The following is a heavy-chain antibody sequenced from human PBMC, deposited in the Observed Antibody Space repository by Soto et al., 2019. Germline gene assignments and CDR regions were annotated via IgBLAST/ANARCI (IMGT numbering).Heavy chain of an antibody. J-gene: IGHJ4*02. CDR2: IKQDGSEK. V-gene: IGHV3-7*01. CDR3: ARDLQLAAALVEGCFDY. CDR1: GFTFRNYW. D-gene: IGHD6-13*01. Sequence: GGSLRLSCAASGFTFRNYWMGWVRQAPGKGLESVATIKQDGSEKYYVDSVKGRFTISRDNAKNSLYLQMNSLRAEDTAVYYCARDLQLAAALVEGCFDYWGQGTLVTVSS.